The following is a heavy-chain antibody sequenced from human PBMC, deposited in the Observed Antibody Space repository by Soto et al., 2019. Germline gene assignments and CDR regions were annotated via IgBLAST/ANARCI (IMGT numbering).Heavy chain of an antibody. D-gene: IGHD3-16*01. CDR3: ARDVTDNWFDP. J-gene: IGHJ5*02. Sequence: ASVKVSCKASEYTFTAYYIHWVRQAPGQGLEWMGWINPRSGGTNYAQKFQGRVTMTRDTSITTAYMELSRLRSDDTAVYYCARDVTDNWFDPWGQGALVTVSS. CDR2: INPRSGGT. CDR1: EYTFTAYY. V-gene: IGHV1-2*02.